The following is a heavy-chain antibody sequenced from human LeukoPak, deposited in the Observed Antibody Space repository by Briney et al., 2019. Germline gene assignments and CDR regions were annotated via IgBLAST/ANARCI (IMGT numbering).Heavy chain of an antibody. J-gene: IGHJ6*02. CDR2: IIPIFGTA. V-gene: IGHV1-69*13. CDR1: GGTFSSYA. CDR3: ARDDGYCSSTGCYEVEVYYGMDG. D-gene: IGHD2-2*01. Sequence: GASVKVSCKASGGTFSSYAISWVRQAPGQGLEWMGGIIPIFGTANYAQKFQGRVTITADESTSTAYMELSSLRSEDTAVYYCARDDGYCSSTGCYEVEVYYGMDGWGQGITVTVSS.